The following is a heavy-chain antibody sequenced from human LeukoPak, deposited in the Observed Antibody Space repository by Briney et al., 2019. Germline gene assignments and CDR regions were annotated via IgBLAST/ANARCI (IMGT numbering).Heavy chain of an antibody. Sequence: GASVKVSCKASGYTFTSYDINWVRQATGQGLKWISCINPNSGNTGYAQKFQGRFTMTRNTSISTAYIEMSSLRSEDTAVYYCATRAWGAAAGIPYYWGQGTLVTVSS. V-gene: IGHV1-8*01. CDR1: GYTFTSYD. J-gene: IGHJ4*02. CDR2: INPNSGNT. D-gene: IGHD6-13*01. CDR3: ATRAWGAAAGIPYY.